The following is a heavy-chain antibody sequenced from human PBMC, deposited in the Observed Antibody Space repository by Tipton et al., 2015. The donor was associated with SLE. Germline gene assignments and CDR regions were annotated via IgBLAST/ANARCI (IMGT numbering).Heavy chain of an antibody. Sequence: TLSLTCTVSGGSISSGGHFWTWIRQPAGKGLEWIGRIFLTGSTNYNPSLKSRVTISLDTSKNQFSLNLRSMTAADTAFYYCARSLETFDVWGQGTMVTVSA. D-gene: IGHD3-3*01. J-gene: IGHJ3*01. CDR1: GGSISSGGHF. CDR3: ARSLETFDV. CDR2: IFLTGST. V-gene: IGHV4-61*02.